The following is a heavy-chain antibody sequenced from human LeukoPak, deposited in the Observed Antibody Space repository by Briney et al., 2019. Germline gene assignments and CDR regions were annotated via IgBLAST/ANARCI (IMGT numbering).Heavy chain of an antibody. D-gene: IGHD6-13*01. CDR2: SYYSGST. CDR3: ARHTDIAALSSLNY. J-gene: IGHJ4*02. V-gene: IGHV4-59*08. CDR1: GGSXXXXX. Sequence: SETLSLXXTVAGGSXXXXXXXXIRQTPGXGXXXXGDSYYSGSTNYNPXLKSRXTISXDTSKNQFSLNLSSVTAADTAVYYCARHTDIAALSSLNYWGQGALVTVSS.